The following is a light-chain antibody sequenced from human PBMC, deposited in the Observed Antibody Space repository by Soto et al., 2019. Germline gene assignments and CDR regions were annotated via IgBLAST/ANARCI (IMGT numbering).Light chain of an antibody. CDR2: EVN. Sequence: QSALTQPPSVSGSPGQSVTISCTGTSSDVGSYNRLSWYQQPPGTAPKLIMYEVNTRPSGVPDRFSGSKSGSTASLTISGLQAEDEADYSCSLYISGSTYVFGTGTKVTV. CDR1: SSDVGSYNR. V-gene: IGLV2-18*01. CDR3: SLYISGSTYV. J-gene: IGLJ1*01.